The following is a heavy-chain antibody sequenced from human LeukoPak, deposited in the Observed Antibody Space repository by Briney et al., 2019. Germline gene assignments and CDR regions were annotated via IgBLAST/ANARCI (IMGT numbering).Heavy chain of an antibody. Sequence: ASVKVSCKASGYTFTGYYMHWVRQAPGQGLEWMGWINPNSGDTNYAQKFQGRVTMTRDTSISTAYMELTRLTSDDTAVYYCARAEIYLQSRYRSGGTCYRFDYWGQGTLVTVSS. CDR1: GYTFTGYY. J-gene: IGHJ4*02. CDR3: ARAEIYLQSRYRSGGTCYRFDY. D-gene: IGHD2-15*01. V-gene: IGHV1-2*02. CDR2: INPNSGDT.